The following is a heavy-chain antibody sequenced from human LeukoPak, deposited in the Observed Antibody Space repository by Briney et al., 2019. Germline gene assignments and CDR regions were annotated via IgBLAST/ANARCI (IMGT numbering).Heavy chain of an antibody. CDR2: VNHGGAT. V-gene: IGHV4-34*01. CDR1: GGSFSGFY. Sequence: SETLSLTCAVSGGSFSGFYWSWVRQSPGKGLEWIGEVNHGGATNYSPSLKSRDTISIDTSKIQFSLKLTSVTAADTAVYYCARGPPYHYDSSGYYRFDHWGQGTLVTVSS. D-gene: IGHD3-22*01. CDR3: ARGPPYHYDSSGYYRFDH. J-gene: IGHJ4*02.